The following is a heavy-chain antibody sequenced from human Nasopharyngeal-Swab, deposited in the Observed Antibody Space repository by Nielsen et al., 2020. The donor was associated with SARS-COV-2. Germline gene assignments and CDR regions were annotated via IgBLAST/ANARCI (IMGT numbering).Heavy chain of an antibody. D-gene: IGHD6-13*01. J-gene: IGHJ4*02. CDR1: GFTFDDYA. CDR3: ASDSSSWYAYFDY. CDR2: ISWNSGSI. V-gene: IGHV3-9*01. Sequence: SLKISCAASGFTFDDYAMHWVRQDPGKGLEWVSGISWNSGSIGYADSVKGRFTISRDNAKNSLYLQMNSLRAEDTALYYCASDSSSWYAYFDYWGQGTLVTVSS.